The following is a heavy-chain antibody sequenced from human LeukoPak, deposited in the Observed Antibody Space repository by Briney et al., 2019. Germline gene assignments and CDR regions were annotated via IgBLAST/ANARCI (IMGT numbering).Heavy chain of an antibody. J-gene: IGHJ5*02. CDR2: IIPIFGTA. D-gene: IGHD2-2*01. Sequence: SVKVSCKASGGTFSSYAISWVRQAPGRGLEWMGGIIPIFGTANYAQKFQGRVTITADESTSTAYMELSSLRSEDTAVYYCARDYCSSTSCYSWFDPWGQGTLVTVSS. CDR3: ARDYCSSTSCYSWFDP. V-gene: IGHV1-69*13. CDR1: GGTFSSYA.